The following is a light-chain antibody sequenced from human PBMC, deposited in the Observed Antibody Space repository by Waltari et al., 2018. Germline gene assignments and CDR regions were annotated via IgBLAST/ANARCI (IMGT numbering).Light chain of an antibody. CDR1: QDISSW. J-gene: IGKJ1*01. Sequence: DIQMTQSPSSVSASVGERVTITCRASQDISSWLAWYQQKPGKAPKLLLYSASALQSGVPSRFSGSGSGTDFTLTINSLQSEDFATYYCQQGNSFPPTFGQGTKVEIK. CDR2: SAS. CDR3: QQGNSFPPT. V-gene: IGKV1-12*01.